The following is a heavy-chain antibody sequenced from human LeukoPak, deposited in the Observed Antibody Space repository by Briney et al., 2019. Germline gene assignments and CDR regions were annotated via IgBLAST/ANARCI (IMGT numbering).Heavy chain of an antibody. CDR1: GYRFTSYW. CDR2: IYPGDSDT. Sequence: GESLKISFKGSGYRFTSYWIGWVRPMPGKGLAWMGIIYPGDSDTRYSPSFQGQVTISADKSISTAYLQWSSLKASDTAMYYCARHSYSSGWYLDYWGQGTLVTVSS. J-gene: IGHJ4*02. V-gene: IGHV5-51*01. D-gene: IGHD6-19*01. CDR3: ARHSYSSGWYLDY.